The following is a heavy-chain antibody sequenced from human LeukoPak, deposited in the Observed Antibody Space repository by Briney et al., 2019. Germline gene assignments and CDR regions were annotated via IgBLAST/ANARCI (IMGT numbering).Heavy chain of an antibody. CDR2: ISSNGGST. CDR1: GFTFSSYA. Sequence: PGGSLRLSCSASGFTFSSYATHWVRQAPGKGLEYVSAISSNGGSTYYADSVKGRFTISRDNSKNTLYLQMSSLRAEDTAVYYCVKAGGYDSSGYSYYWGQGTLVTVSS. J-gene: IGHJ4*02. D-gene: IGHD3-22*01. CDR3: VKAGGYDSSGYSYY. V-gene: IGHV3-64D*06.